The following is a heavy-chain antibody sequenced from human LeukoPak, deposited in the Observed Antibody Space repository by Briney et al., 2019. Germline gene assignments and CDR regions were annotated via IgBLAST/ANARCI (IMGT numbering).Heavy chain of an antibody. V-gene: IGHV1-46*01. J-gene: IGHJ6*03. CDR3: ARDRRRVPYYYYYMDV. Sequence: ASVKVSCKASGYTFTSYYMHWVRQAPGQGLEWMGIINPSGGSTSYAQKFQGRVTMTRDTSTSTVYMELSSLRSEDTAVYYCARDRRRVPYYYYYMDVWGKGTTVTVSS. CDR1: GYTFTSYY. D-gene: IGHD3-10*01. CDR2: INPSGGST.